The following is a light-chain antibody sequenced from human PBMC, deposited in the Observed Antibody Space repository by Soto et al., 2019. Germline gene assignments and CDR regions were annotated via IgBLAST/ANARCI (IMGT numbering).Light chain of an antibody. CDR2: GAS. CDR3: QQYNNWTRT. V-gene: IGKV3-15*01. J-gene: IGKJ1*01. CDR1: QSVSSN. Sequence: IDMTQSPATLSVSPVERVTLSCRASQSVSSNVAWDQQKPGQAPRLLIYGASTRATGIPARFSGSGSGTEFTLTISSLQSEDFAVYYCQQYNNWTRTFGQGTKVDIK.